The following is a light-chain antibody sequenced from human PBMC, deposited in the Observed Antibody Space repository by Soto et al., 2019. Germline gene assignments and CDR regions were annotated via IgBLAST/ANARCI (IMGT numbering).Light chain of an antibody. CDR2: GAS. CDR3: QQYGISRT. V-gene: IGKV3-20*01. J-gene: IGKJ1*01. Sequence: EIVFTQSACALSLSPEERATLSCRASHIFSSIYLAWYQQNPGQAPRLLIYGASSRATGIPDRCSGSGSGTDFTLTISRLEPEDFAVYYCQQYGISRTFGQGTKVDI. CDR1: HIFSSIY.